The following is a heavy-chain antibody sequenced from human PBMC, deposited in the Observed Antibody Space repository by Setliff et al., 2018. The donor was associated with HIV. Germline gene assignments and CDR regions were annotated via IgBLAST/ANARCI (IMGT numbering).Heavy chain of an antibody. D-gene: IGHD4-4*01. V-gene: IGHV4-34*01. J-gene: IGHJ4*02. CDR2: IHHTGYI. Sequence: PSETLSLTCTVYGGPSTDHYWNWIRQSPGMGLEWIAEIHHTGYINYNPSLRSRVSVSRDMSSNQFSLMLSSVTAADAAVYYCAAFFVTPMTTQDFWGQGTLVTVSS. CDR3: AAFFVTPMTTQDF. CDR1: GGPSTDHY.